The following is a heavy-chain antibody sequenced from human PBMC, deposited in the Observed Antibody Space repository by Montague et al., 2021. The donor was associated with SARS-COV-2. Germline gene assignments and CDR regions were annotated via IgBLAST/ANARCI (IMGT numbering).Heavy chain of an antibody. J-gene: IGHJ6*03. D-gene: IGHD1-7*01. Sequence: SLRLSCXASGFTVSSNYMSWVRQAPGKGLEWVSVIYSGGSTYYAXSVKGRFTISRHNSKNTLYLQMNSLRAEDTAVYYCARGPFDWNYLDYYYYMDVWGKGTTVTVSS. CDR2: IYSGGST. CDR1: GFTVSSNY. CDR3: ARGPFDWNYLDYYYYMDV. V-gene: IGHV3-53*04.